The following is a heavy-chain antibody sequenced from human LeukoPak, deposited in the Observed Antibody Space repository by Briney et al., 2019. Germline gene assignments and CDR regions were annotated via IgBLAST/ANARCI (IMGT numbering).Heavy chain of an antibody. J-gene: IGHJ4*02. CDR2: IIGSAVNT. D-gene: IGHD3-10*01. Sequence: PGESLRLSRGASGLTVSSYGMSWVRQAPGKGLEWVSTIIGSAVNTYYADSVKGRFTTSRDDSKNTVYLQMNSLRAEDTAVYSCAKYTSGTSYRGLDQWGQGTLVTVSS. V-gene: IGHV3-23*01. CDR1: GLTVSSYG. CDR3: AKYTSGTSYRGLDQ.